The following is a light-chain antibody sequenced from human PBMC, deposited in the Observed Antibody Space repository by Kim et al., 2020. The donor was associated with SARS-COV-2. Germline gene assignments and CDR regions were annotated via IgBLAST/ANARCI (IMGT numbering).Light chain of an antibody. V-gene: IGKV1-39*01. CDR2: AAS. CDR3: QQSYSTPYT. CDR1: QSISGY. J-gene: IGKJ2*01. Sequence: DIQMTQSPSSLSASVGDRVTITCRASQSISGYLNWYQQKPGKAPKLLIYAASSLQSGVPSGFSGSGSETDFTLTISSLQPEDFATYYCQQSYSTPYTFGQGTKLEI.